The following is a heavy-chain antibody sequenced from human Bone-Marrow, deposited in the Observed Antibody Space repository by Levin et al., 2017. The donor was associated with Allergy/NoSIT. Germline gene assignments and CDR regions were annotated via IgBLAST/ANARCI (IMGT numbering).Heavy chain of an antibody. Sequence: GSGPTLVKPTQTLTLTCSFSGFSLSTSGVGVGWIRQPPGKALEWLALIYWDDDKRYSPSLKTRLTITKDTSKNEVVLRMTTMGPEDTATYYCAHRFCAGDCCSYFFDYWSQGTLVTVSS. CDR2: IYWDDDK. CDR1: GFSLSTSGVG. V-gene: IGHV2-5*02. D-gene: IGHD2-21*02. CDR3: AHRFCAGDCCSYFFDY. J-gene: IGHJ4*02.